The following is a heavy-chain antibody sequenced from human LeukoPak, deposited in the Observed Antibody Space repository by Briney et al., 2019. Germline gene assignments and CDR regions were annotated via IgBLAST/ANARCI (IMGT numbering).Heavy chain of an antibody. V-gene: IGHV1-69*04. CDR3: ARDLVFGVVIMGA. Sequence: SVKVSCKASGGTFSSYAISWVRQAPGQGLEWMGRIIPILGIANYAQKFQGRVTITADKSTSTAYMELSSLRSEDTAVYYCARDLVFGVVIMGAWGQGTLVTVSS. CDR2: IIPILGIA. D-gene: IGHD3-3*01. CDR1: GGTFSSYA. J-gene: IGHJ5*02.